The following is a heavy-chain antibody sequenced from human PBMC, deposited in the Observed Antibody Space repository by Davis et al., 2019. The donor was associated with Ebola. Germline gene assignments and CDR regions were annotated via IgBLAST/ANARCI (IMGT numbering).Heavy chain of an antibody. V-gene: IGHV3-73*01. D-gene: IGHD3-22*01. Sequence: LSLTCAASGFTFSGSAMHWVRQASGKGLEWVGRIRSKANSYATAYAASVKGRFTISRDDSKNTAYLQMNSLKTEDTAVYYCTLTYDSTDYWGQGTLVTVSS. CDR1: GFTFSGSA. CDR3: TLTYDSTDY. CDR2: IRSKANSYAT. J-gene: IGHJ4*02.